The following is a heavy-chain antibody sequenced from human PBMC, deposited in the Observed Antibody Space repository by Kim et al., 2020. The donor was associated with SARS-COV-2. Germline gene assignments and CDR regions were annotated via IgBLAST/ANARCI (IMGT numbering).Heavy chain of an antibody. Sequence: GGSLRLSCAASGFTFSSYSMNWVRQAPGKGLEWVSSISSSSSYIYYADSVKGRFTISRDNAKNSLYLQMNSLRAEDTAVYYCARGIIYYYRYFDLWGRGTLVTVSS. J-gene: IGHJ2*01. V-gene: IGHV3-21*01. CDR3: ARGIIYYYRYFDL. CDR2: ISSSSSYI. CDR1: GFTFSSYS. D-gene: IGHD3-22*01.